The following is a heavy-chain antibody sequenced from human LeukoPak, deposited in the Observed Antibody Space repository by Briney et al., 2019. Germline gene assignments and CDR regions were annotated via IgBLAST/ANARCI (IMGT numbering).Heavy chain of an antibody. V-gene: IGHV7-4-1*02. Sequence: ASVKVSCKASGYTFTTYTMNWVRQAPGQGLEWMGWINTNTGIPTYAQGFTGRFVFSLDTSVSTAYLQITNLKAEDTAMYYCARRLVNAAPDYWGQGTLVTVSS. CDR3: ARRLVNAAPDY. J-gene: IGHJ4*02. CDR1: GYTFTTYT. D-gene: IGHD6-19*01. CDR2: INTNTGIP.